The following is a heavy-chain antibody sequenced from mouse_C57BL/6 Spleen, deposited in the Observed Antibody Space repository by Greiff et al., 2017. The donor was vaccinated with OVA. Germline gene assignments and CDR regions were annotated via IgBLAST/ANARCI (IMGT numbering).Heavy chain of an antibody. Sequence: QVQLQQPGAELVRPGSSVKLSCKASGYTFTSYWMHWVKQRPIQGLEWIGNIDPSDSETHYNQKFKDKATLTVDKSSSTAYMQLSSLTSEDSAVYSCARESTMVTTGFDYWGQGTTLTVSS. CDR2: IDPSDSET. CDR1: GYTFTSYW. J-gene: IGHJ2*01. V-gene: IGHV1-52*01. CDR3: ARESTMVTTGFDY. D-gene: IGHD2-2*01.